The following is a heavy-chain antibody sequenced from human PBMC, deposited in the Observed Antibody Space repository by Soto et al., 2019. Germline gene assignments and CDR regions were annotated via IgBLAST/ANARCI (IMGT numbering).Heavy chain of an antibody. Sequence: GGSLRLSCAASGFTFSDYYMSWLRQAPGKGLEWVSYISSSSSYTNYADSVKGRFTISRDNAKNSLYLQMNSLRAEDTAVYYCASGRHYYDSSDAFDIWGQGTMVTVSS. D-gene: IGHD3-22*01. CDR1: GFTFSDYY. V-gene: IGHV3-11*06. CDR2: ISSSSSYT. CDR3: ASGRHYYDSSDAFDI. J-gene: IGHJ3*02.